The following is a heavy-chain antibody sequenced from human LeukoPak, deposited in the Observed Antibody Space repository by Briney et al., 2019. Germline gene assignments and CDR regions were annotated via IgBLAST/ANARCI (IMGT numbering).Heavy chain of an antibody. V-gene: IGHV3-21*01. CDR2: ISGSSSYI. J-gene: IGHJ4*02. CDR1: GFTFSSYS. D-gene: IGHD3-10*01. Sequence: PGGSLRLSCAASGFTFSSYSMNWVRQAPGKGLEWVSSISGSSSYIYYADSVKGRFTISRDNAKNSLYLQMNSLRAEDTAVYYCARDGSTYYYGSGSSPAPDYWGQGTLVTVSS. CDR3: ARDGSTYYYGSGSSPAPDY.